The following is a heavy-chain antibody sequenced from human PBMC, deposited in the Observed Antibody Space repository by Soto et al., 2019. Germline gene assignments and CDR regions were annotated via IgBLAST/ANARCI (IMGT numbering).Heavy chain of an antibody. Sequence: GGSLRLSCAASGFTFSSYGMHWVRQAPGKGLEWVAVIWYDGSNKYYADSVKGRFTISRDNSKNTLYLQMNSLRAEDTAVYYCARDHLTDYGMDVWGQGTTVTVSS. J-gene: IGHJ6*02. V-gene: IGHV3-33*01. D-gene: IGHD7-27*01. CDR2: IWYDGSNK. CDR1: GFTFSSYG. CDR3: ARDHLTDYGMDV.